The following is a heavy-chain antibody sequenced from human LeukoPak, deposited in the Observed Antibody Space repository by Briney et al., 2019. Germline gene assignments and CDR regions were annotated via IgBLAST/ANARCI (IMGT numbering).Heavy chain of an antibody. V-gene: IGHV1-8*03. CDR1: GYTFTSYD. CDR2: MNPNSGNT. Sequence: ASVKVSCKASGYTFTSYDINWVRQATGQGLEWMGWMNPNSGNTGYAQKFLGRVTITRNTSISTAYMELSSLRSEDAAVYYCASAIVGDFWSGYYWGQGTLVTVSS. CDR3: ASAIVGDFWSGYY. J-gene: IGHJ4*02. D-gene: IGHD3-3*01.